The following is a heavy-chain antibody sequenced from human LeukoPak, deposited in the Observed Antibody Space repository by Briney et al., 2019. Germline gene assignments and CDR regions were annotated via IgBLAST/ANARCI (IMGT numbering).Heavy chain of an antibody. J-gene: IGHJ6*03. CDR3: ASGRTIFYYYMDV. D-gene: IGHD3-3*02. V-gene: IGHV1-2*02. CDR2: INPKRGDT. CDR1: GYTFTGYY. Sequence: GASVKVSCKASGYTFTGYYMHWVRQAPGQGLEWMGWINPKRGDTNYAQKFQGRVTMTRDTSISTVYMELSRLRSDDTAIYHCASGRTIFYYYMDVWGKGTTVTISS.